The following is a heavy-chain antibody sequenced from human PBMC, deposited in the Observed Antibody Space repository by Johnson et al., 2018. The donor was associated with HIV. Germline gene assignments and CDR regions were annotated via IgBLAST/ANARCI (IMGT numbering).Heavy chain of an antibody. V-gene: IGHV3-74*03. J-gene: IGHJ3*01. CDR1: GFAFRTYW. D-gene: IGHD2-21*01. CDR2: IYNDGSRT. CDR3: AKVDCGGDTCAGYDPFDL. Sequence: EVQLVESGGGLVQPGGSLRLSCAASGFAFRTYWMVWVRQVPGKRPVWVARIYNDGSRTTYADSVRGRFTISRDNAKYTVDLQMNSLRGEDTAVYYCAKVDCGGDTCAGYDPFDLWGQGTLVTVSS.